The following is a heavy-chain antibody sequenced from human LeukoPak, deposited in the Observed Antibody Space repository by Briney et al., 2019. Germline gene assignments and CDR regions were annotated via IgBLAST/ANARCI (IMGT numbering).Heavy chain of an antibody. CDR3: ARDSSGTLNWFDP. J-gene: IGHJ5*02. Sequence: PSETLSLTCTVCGGSISSYYWSWIRQPPGKGLEWIGSIYYSGSTYYNPSLKSRVTISVDTSKNQFSLKLSSVTAADTAVYYCARDSSGTLNWFDPWGQGTLVTVSS. CDR2: IYYSGST. V-gene: IGHV4-59*12. D-gene: IGHD6-19*01. CDR1: GGSISSYY.